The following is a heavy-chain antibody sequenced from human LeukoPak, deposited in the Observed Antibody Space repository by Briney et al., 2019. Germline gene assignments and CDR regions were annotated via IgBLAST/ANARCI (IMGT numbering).Heavy chain of an antibody. V-gene: IGHV3-7*01. D-gene: IGHD6-6*01. CDR3: ARAVLAARDYYYYYMDV. J-gene: IGHJ6*03. Sequence: GGSLRLSCAASGFTFSSYWMSWVRQAPGKGLEWVANIKQDGSEKYYMDSVKGRFTISRDNAKNSLYLQMNSLRAEDTAVYYCARAVLAARDYYYYYMDVWGKGTTVTVSS. CDR2: IKQDGSEK. CDR1: GFTFSSYW.